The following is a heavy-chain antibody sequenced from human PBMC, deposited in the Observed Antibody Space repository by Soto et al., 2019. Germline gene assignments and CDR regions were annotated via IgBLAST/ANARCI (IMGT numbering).Heavy chain of an antibody. CDR2: IYYSGTT. D-gene: IGHD4-17*01. V-gene: IGHV4-31*03. CDR3: ARVTYGDPPYYYYGMNV. CDR1: VGSISSGGYY. J-gene: IGHJ6*02. Sequence: PSETLSLTCTVSVGSISSGGYYWSWSRQHSGKGLEWIGYIYYSGTTYYIPSLKSRVTISVDTSKNKFALKLRSVTAADTAVYYCARVTYGDPPYYYYGMNVWGQGTKVTV.